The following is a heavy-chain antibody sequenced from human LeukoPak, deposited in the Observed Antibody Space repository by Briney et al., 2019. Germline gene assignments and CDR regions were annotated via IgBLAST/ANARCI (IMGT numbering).Heavy chain of an antibody. Sequence: GGSLRLSCAASGFTFNYYGMNWVRQAPGKGLEWVSTISAGGGSTYYPDSVKGRFTISRDNSQNTLYLQMNSLRAEDTAVYYCAKVILHDYGDYVDAFDIWGQGTMVTVSS. CDR1: GFTFNYYG. D-gene: IGHD4-17*01. CDR3: AKVILHDYGDYVDAFDI. V-gene: IGHV3-23*01. CDR2: ISAGGGST. J-gene: IGHJ3*02.